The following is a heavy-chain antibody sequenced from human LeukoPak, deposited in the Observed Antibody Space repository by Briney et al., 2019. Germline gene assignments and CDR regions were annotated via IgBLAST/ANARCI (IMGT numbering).Heavy chain of an antibody. CDR1: GFTFSSYS. CDR3: AKVVAVDFPMTDHDY. CDR2: ISSSSSYI. D-gene: IGHD3-3*01. J-gene: IGHJ4*02. V-gene: IGHV3-21*04. Sequence: GGSLRLSCAASGFTFSSYSMNWVRQAPGKGLEWVSSISSSSSYIYYADSVKGRFTISRDNAKNTLYLQMNSLRAEDTAVYYCAKVVAVDFPMTDHDYWGQGTLVTVSS.